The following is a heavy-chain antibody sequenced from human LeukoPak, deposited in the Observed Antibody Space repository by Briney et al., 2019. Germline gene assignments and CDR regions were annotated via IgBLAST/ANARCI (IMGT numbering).Heavy chain of an antibody. V-gene: IGHV3-23*01. CDR2: ISGSGGST. Sequence: GGSLRLSCAASGFTFSSYWMSWVRQAPGKGLEWVSAISGSGGSTYYADSVKGRFTISRDNSKNTLYLQMNSLRAEDTAVYYCVKDGASLDAFDIWGQGTMVTVSS. CDR3: VKDGASLDAFDI. J-gene: IGHJ3*02. D-gene: IGHD4/OR15-4a*01. CDR1: GFTFSSYW.